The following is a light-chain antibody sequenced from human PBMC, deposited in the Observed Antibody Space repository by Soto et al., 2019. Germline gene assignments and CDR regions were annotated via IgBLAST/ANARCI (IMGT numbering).Light chain of an antibody. J-gene: IGKJ3*01. CDR1: QSLLHSNGYNY. V-gene: IGKV2-28*01. CDR2: LGS. CDR3: MQALQSPLFT. Sequence: DIVMTQSPLSLPVTPGEPASISCRSSQSLLHSNGYNYLDWYLQKPGQSPQLLIYLGSNRASGVPDRFSGSGSGRDFTLKISRVEAEDVGVYYCMQALQSPLFTCVPGTKVDIK.